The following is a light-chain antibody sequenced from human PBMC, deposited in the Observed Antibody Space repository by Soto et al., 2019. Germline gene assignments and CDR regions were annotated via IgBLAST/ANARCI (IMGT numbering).Light chain of an antibody. CDR1: QSVRSNY. CDR3: QQYGDSPWT. J-gene: IGKJ1*01. Sequence: EIVLTQSPGTLSLSPGERATLSCRSSQSVRSNYVAWYQQRPGQVPRLIIYAASSRATGIPDRISGSGAGTDFTLTISRLEPEDVAVYYCQQYGDSPWTFGQGTKVDIK. V-gene: IGKV3-20*01. CDR2: AAS.